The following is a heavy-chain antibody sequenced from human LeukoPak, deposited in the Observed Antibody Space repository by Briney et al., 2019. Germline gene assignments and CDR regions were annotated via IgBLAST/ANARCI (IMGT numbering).Heavy chain of an antibody. CDR3: AKDALISFRGAWSQSDY. CDR2: ISGSGGST. D-gene: IGHD3-16*02. V-gene: IGHV3-23*01. CDR1: GFTFSSYW. J-gene: IGHJ4*02. Sequence: PGGSLRLSCAASGFTFSSYWMSWVRQAPGKGLEWVSGISGSGGSTYYADSVKGRFTISRDNSKNTLFLQMNSLRAEDTAVYYCAKDALISFRGAWSQSDYWGQGALVTVSS.